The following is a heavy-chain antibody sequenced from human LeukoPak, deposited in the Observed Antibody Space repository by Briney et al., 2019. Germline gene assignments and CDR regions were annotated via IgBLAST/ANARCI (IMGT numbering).Heavy chain of an antibody. CDR2: IKQDGSEK. Sequence: GGSLRLSCAASGFTFSNAWMSWVRQAPGKGLEWVANIKQDGSEKYYVDSVKGRFTISRDNAKNSLYLQMNSLRAEDTAVYYCAREAYYYDAGGEFDYWGQGTLVTVSS. CDR3: AREAYYYDAGGEFDY. J-gene: IGHJ4*02. D-gene: IGHD3-10*01. V-gene: IGHV3-7*03. CDR1: GFTFSNAW.